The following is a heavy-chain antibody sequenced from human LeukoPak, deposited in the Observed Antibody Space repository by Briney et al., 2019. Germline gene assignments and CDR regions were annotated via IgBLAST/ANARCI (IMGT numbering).Heavy chain of an antibody. CDR3: ARDRYDILTGFSF. CDR2: IYSGGST. D-gene: IGHD3-9*01. CDR1: GFTVSSNY. V-gene: IGHV3-53*01. Sequence: GGSLRLSCAASGFTVSSNYMSWVRQAPGKGLEWVSVIYSGGSTYYADSVKGRFTISRDNSKNTLYLQMNSLSAEDTAVYYCARDRYDILTGFSFWGQGTTVTVSS. J-gene: IGHJ6*02.